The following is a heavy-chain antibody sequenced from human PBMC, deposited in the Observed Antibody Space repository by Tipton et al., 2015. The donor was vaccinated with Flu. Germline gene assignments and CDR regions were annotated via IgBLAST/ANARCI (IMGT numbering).Heavy chain of an antibody. J-gene: IGHJ4*02. D-gene: IGHD3-10*01. Sequence: TLSLTCTVSGGSISGYYWSWIRQPPGKGLEWIAYIYYSGSTNYNPSLKSRVTISVDMSKNQFSLRLSSVTAADTAIYYCATDYYGSGSYYDIDYWGQGTLVTVSS. CDR2: IYYSGST. CDR3: ATDYYGSGSYYDIDY. CDR1: GGSISGYY. V-gene: IGHV4-59*12.